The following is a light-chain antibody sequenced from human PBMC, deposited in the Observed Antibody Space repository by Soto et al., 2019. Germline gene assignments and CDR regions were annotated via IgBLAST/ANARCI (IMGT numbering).Light chain of an antibody. V-gene: IGLV2-23*02. J-gene: IGLJ2*01. CDR3: CSFTSGIVPVV. CDR1: SSDFGNYNL. CDR2: EVN. Sequence: QSALTQPASVSGSPGQSITISCTGTSSDFGNYNLVSWYQQHPGKVPKLILFEVNKRPSGVSGRFSGSKSGNTASLTISGLQAEDEADYYCCSFTSGIVPVVFGGGTKVTVL.